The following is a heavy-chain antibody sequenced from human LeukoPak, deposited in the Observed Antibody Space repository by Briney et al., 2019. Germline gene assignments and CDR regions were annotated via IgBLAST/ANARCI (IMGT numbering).Heavy chain of an antibody. CDR1: GGSISIYY. Sequence: SETLSLTCTVSGGSISIYYWSWVRQPPGKGLEWIGYIYNSGSTNYNPSLKSRVTISEDTSKNQFSLNLDSVTAADTAVYYCVRDRELNYWGQGTLVTVSS. CDR3: VRDRELNY. CDR2: IYNSGST. V-gene: IGHV4-59*01. J-gene: IGHJ4*02. D-gene: IGHD3-10*01.